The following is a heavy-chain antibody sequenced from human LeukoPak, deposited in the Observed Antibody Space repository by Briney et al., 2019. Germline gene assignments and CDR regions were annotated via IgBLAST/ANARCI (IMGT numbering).Heavy chain of an antibody. CDR1: GFTFSSYS. CDR3: AREEDIVVVPAFTFDY. CDR2: ISSDSTYI. D-gene: IGHD2-2*01. Sequence: GGSLRLSCAASGFTFSSYSMNWVRQAPGKGLDWVSSISSDSTYIYYADSVKGRFTISRDNSKNTLYLQMNSLRAEDTAVYYCAREEDIVVVPAFTFDYWGQGTLVTVSS. V-gene: IGHV3-21*01. J-gene: IGHJ4*02.